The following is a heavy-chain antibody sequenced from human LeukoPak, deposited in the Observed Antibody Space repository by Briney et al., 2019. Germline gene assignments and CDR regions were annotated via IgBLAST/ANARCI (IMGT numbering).Heavy chain of an antibody. Sequence: GGSLRLSCAASGFTFSSYWMHWVRQAPGKGLVWVSRINSDGSSTSYADSVKGRFTISRDNAKNTLYLQMNSLRAGDTAVYYCARSTDRVYSYGLDIDYWGQGTLVTVSS. V-gene: IGHV3-74*01. CDR1: GFTFSSYW. D-gene: IGHD5-18*01. J-gene: IGHJ4*02. CDR3: ARSTDRVYSYGLDIDY. CDR2: INSDGSST.